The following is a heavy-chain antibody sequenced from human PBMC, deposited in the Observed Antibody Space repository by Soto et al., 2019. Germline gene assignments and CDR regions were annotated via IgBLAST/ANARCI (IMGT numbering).Heavy chain of an antibody. CDR2: ISSSGSTI. CDR3: ARGTPELGYCSGGSCYRPDV. Sequence: QVQLVESGGGLVKPGGSLRLSCAASGFTFSDYYMSWIRQAPGKGLEWVSYISSSGSTIYYADSVKGRFTISRDNAKKSMYLQMNSMRAEETAVYYCARGTPELGYCSGGSCYRPDVWGKGTTVTVSS. J-gene: IGHJ6*04. D-gene: IGHD2-15*01. V-gene: IGHV3-11*01. CDR1: GFTFSDYY.